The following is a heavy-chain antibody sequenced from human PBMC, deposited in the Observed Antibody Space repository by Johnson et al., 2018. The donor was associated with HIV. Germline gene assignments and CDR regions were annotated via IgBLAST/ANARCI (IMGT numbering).Heavy chain of an antibody. V-gene: IGHV3-30*04. J-gene: IGHJ3*02. CDR1: GFTFSSHA. CDR2: ISYDGSNK. Sequence: QVPLVESGGGVVQPGRSLRLSCAASGFTFSSHAMHWVRQAPGKGLEWVAVISYDGSNKYYADSVKGRFTISRDNSKNTLSLQMNSLRAEDTAVYYCARDRGAGSSGAFDIWGQGTMVTVSS. CDR3: ARDRGAGSSGAFDI. D-gene: IGHD6-6*01.